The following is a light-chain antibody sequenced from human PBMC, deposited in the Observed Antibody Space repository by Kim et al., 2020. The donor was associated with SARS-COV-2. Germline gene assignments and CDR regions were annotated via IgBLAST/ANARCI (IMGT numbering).Light chain of an antibody. CDR3: CSYAGSYTLGV. J-gene: IGLJ3*02. CDR2: DVN. CDR1: SSEGGGIDH. V-gene: IGLV2-11*01. Sequence: HSVTIFCTVTSSEGGGIDHVAWYQHHPGTAPTLIIYDVNSRPSGVPDRFSGAKSGNTASLTISGLQAEDEADYYCCSYAGSYTLGVFGGGTQLTVL.